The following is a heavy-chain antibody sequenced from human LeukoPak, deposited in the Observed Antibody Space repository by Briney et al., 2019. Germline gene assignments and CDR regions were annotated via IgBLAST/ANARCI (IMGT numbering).Heavy chain of an antibody. CDR2: ISSGSSTI. D-gene: IGHD3-16*01. V-gene: IGHV3-48*04. Sequence: GGPLRLSCAASGFIFSSDTMHWVRQAPGKALVWVSDISSGSSTINYVDAVIGRFTIYRDNGQNSLYLQMNSHRADDTAVYFCARESYVGVPLDPWGQGTLVIVSS. CDR1: GFIFSSDT. CDR3: ARESYVGVPLDP. J-gene: IGHJ5*02.